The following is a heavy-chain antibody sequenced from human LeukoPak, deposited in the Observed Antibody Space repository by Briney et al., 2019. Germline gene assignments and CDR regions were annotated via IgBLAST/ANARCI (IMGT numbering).Heavy chain of an antibody. D-gene: IGHD1-1*01. CDR1: GFTFSSFW. CDR2: IRWDDER. CDR3: SRITRNGYFEY. Sequence: GGSLRLSCSASGFTFSSFWMGWVRQAPGKGLEWVASIRWDDERHHVDSVTGRFSVSRDNAKNSLYLQMNSLRAEDTAVYFCSRITRNGYFEYWGQGALVTVSS. V-gene: IGHV3-7*01. J-gene: IGHJ4*02.